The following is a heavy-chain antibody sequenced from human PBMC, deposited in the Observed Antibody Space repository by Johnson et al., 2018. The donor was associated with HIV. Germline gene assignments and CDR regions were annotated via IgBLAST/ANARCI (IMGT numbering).Heavy chain of an antibody. J-gene: IGHJ3*01. Sequence: QVQLVESGGGVVQPGRSLRLSCTASGFTFSNYAIHWVRQAPGKGLEWVTVISYDGSNQYYADSVKGRFTISRDNSKNTLYLQMYSLRAEDTAVYYCAKVNRMEQWLAGGGAFDVWGQGTMVTVSS. D-gene: IGHD6-19*01. CDR1: GFTFSNYA. CDR3: AKVNRMEQWLAGGGAFDV. V-gene: IGHV3-30*04. CDR2: ISYDGSNQ.